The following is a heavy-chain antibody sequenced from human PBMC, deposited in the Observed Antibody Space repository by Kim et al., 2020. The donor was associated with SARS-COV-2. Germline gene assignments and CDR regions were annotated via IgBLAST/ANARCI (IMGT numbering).Heavy chain of an antibody. CDR2: ISSSSSYI. J-gene: IGHJ4*02. V-gene: IGHV3-21*01. CDR1: GFTFSSYS. Sequence: GGSLRLSCAASGFTFSSYSMNWVRQAPGKGLEWVSSISSSSSYIYYADSVKGRFTISRDNAKNSLYLQMNSLRAEDTAVYYCAREGPDIVVVPAAMDYWGQGTLVTVSS. CDR3: AREGPDIVVVPAAMDY. D-gene: IGHD2-2*01.